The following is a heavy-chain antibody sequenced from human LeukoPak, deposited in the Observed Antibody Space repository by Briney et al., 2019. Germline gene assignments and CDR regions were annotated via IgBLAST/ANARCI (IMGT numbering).Heavy chain of an antibody. D-gene: IGHD3-10*01. CDR1: GYTFTVYY. CDR3: ARGPKRGLTRGRGAFDI. V-gene: IGHV1-2*02. CDR2: INPNSGGT. J-gene: IGHJ3*02. Sequence: ASVKVSCKASGYTFTVYYMHWVRQAPGQGLEWMGWINPNSGGTNYAQKFQGRVTMTRDTSISTAYMELSSLRSEDTAVYYCARGPKRGLTRGRGAFDIWGQGTMVTVSS.